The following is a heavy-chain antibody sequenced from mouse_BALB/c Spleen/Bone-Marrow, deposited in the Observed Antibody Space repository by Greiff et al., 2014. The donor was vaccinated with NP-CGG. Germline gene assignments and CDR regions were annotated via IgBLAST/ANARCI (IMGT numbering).Heavy chain of an antibody. Sequence: QVQLQQPGAELVKPGASVKLSCKASGYTFTSYDINWVRQRPEQGLEWIGWIFPGDNSTKYNEKFEGKATLTTDKSSSTAYMQLSRLTSEDSAVYFCAHDGLLPGIDDWGQGTSVTVSS. CDR2: IFPGDNST. CDR3: AHDGLLPGIDD. CDR1: GYTFTSYD. J-gene: IGHJ4*01. V-gene: IGHV1S56*01. D-gene: IGHD2-3*01.